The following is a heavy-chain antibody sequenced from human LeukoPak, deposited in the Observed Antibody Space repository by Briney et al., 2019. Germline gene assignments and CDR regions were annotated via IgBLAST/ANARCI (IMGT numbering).Heavy chain of an antibody. V-gene: IGHV4-59*01. D-gene: IGHD2-8*01. Sequence: SETLSLTCTVSGDSISSFYWSWIRQPPGKGLEWIGYIYYSAGTNYNSSLKSRVTISIDTPKNQFSLKVTSVTAADTAVYYCARDGYCSSGVYYTEYMDVWGSGTTVIVSS. CDR3: ARDGYCSSGVYYTEYMDV. CDR1: GDSISSFY. CDR2: IYYSAGT. J-gene: IGHJ6*03.